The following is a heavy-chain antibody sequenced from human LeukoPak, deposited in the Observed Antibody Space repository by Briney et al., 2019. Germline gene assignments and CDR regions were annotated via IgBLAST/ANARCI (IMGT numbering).Heavy chain of an antibody. CDR2: INTNTGNP. CDR3: AREASGTNP. CDR1: GYTFSMYA. J-gene: IGHJ5*02. Sequence: ASVKVSCKASGYTFSMYAMNWVRQAPGQWLEWMGRINTNTGNPTYAQGFTGRFVFSLDTSINTAYLQISSLKAEDTAVYYCAREASGTNPWGQGTLVTVSS. V-gene: IGHV7-4-1*02. D-gene: IGHD3-10*01.